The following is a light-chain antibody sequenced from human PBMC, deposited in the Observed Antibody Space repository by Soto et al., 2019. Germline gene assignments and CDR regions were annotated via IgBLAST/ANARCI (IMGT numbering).Light chain of an antibody. Sequence: DIQMTQSPSTLSASVGDRVTITCRASQSINSWLAWFQQKPGKAPKLLIYMASSLESGVPSRLSGSGAETEFTLTISSLQPDDFATYFCQQYNIYSWTFGQGTNVEI. CDR2: MAS. CDR1: QSINSW. J-gene: IGKJ1*01. V-gene: IGKV1-5*03. CDR3: QQYNIYSWT.